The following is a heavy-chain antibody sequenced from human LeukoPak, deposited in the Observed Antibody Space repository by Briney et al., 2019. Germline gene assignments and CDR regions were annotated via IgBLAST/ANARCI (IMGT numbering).Heavy chain of an antibody. V-gene: IGHV1-46*01. CDR3: ARGNPKAVLMVYAKVEAFDI. CDR1: GYTFTSYY. CDR2: INPSGGST. D-gene: IGHD2-8*01. Sequence: GASVKVSCKASGYTFTSYYMHWVRQAPGQGLEWMGIINPSGGSTSYAQKFQGRVTMTRDTSTSTVYMELSSLRSEDTVVYYCARGNPKAVLMVYAKVEAFDIWGQGTMVTVSS. J-gene: IGHJ3*02.